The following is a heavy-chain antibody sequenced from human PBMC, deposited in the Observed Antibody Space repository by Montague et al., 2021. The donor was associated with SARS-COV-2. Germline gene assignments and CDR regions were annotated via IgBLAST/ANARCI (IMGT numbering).Heavy chain of an antibody. J-gene: IGHJ6*03. CDR1: GSSFSGYY. V-gene: IGHV4-34*01. CDR3: ARLRDGVVPSPILGVGPFYSYYYMDV. Sequence: SETLSLTCAVHGSSFSGYYWNWIRQSPGKGLEWIGEINHGGSTRFSPSLKGRLTISTDTSKDQFSLKLTSVAAADTAVYYCARLRDGVVPSPILGVGPFYSYYYMDVWGGGTPGTVSS. CDR2: INHGGST. D-gene: IGHD3-10*01.